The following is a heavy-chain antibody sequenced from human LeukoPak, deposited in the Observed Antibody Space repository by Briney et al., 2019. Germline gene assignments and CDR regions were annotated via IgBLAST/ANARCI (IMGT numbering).Heavy chain of an antibody. V-gene: IGHV1-18*01. Sequence: ASVKVSCKASGYTFTSYGISWVRQAPGQGLEWMGWISAYNGNTNYAQKLQGRVTMTTDTSTSTAYMELRSLRSDDTAVYYCARDPVGAAAGKGWFDPWGQGTLVTDSS. CDR3: ARDPVGAAAGKGWFDP. CDR2: ISAYNGNT. CDR1: GYTFTSYG. D-gene: IGHD6-13*01. J-gene: IGHJ5*02.